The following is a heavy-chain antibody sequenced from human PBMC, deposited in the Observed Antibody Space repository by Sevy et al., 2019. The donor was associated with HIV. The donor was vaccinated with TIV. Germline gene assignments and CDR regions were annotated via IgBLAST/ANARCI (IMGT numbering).Heavy chain of an antibody. CDR3: ARYVRGDYGGGFDS. CDR1: GGSIRSTSYY. Sequence: SETLSLTCSVSGGSIRSTSYYWGWIRQPPGKGLEWIASFDYAGTTYYTPALKSRVTITGDMSKNQFSLKLKSVTVADTAFYYCARYVRGDYGGGFDSWGQGTLVTVSS. J-gene: IGHJ5*01. CDR2: FDYAGTT. V-gene: IGHV4-39*01. D-gene: IGHD4-17*01.